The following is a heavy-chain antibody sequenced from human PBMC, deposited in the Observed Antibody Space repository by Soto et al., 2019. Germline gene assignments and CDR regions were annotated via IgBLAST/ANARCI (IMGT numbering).Heavy chain of an antibody. Sequence: GASVKVSSKASGYMFTDPYIHRVRQAPGQGLEGMGWINPNSGDTIFAQKFQGRVTMTGDTYISKAYMKQSSLRYENTAVYSCARATVQTLYYYYCIDVWRQVTTVIVSS. CDR1: GYMFTDPY. CDR2: INPNSGDT. D-gene: IGHD3-16*01. V-gene: IGHV1-2*02. CDR3: ARATVQTLYYYYCIDV. J-gene: IGHJ6*02.